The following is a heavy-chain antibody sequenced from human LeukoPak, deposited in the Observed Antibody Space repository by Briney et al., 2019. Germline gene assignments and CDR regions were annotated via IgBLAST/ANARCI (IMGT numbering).Heavy chain of an antibody. V-gene: IGHV1-18*01. CDR3: ARVRGYSGYGGFDY. Sequence: ASVKVSCKASGYTFTSYGISWVRQAPGQGLEWMGWISAYSGNTNYAQKLQGRVTMTTDTSTSTAYMELRSLRSDDTAVYYCARVRGYSGYGGFDYWGQGTLVTVSS. CDR2: ISAYSGNT. J-gene: IGHJ4*02. CDR1: GYTFTSYG. D-gene: IGHD5-12*01.